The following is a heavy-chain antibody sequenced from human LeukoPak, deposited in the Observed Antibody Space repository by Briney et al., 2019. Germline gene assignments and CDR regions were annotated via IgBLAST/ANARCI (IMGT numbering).Heavy chain of an antibody. D-gene: IGHD3-10*01. V-gene: IGHV3-48*04. Sequence: GGSLRLSCAASGFTFSTYAMNWVRQAPGKGLEWVSYSSSGSSTIYYADSVKGRFTISRDNAKNMLYLQVNSLRAEDTAVYYCARVGYGSGSYTYFDYWGQGTLVTVSS. J-gene: IGHJ4*02. CDR2: SSSGSSTI. CDR3: ARVGYGSGSYTYFDY. CDR1: GFTFSTYA.